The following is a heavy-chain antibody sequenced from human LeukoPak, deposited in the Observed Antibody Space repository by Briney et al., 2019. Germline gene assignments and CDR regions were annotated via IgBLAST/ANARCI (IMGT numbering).Heavy chain of an antibody. D-gene: IGHD3-22*01. V-gene: IGHV1-8*01. Sequence: ASVKVSCKASGYTFTSYDINWVRQATGQGLEWMGWMNPNSGNTGYAQKFQGRVTMTRDTSTSTVYMELSSLRSEDTAVYYCARASLGYDSSGYYRPFDYWGQGTLVTVSS. J-gene: IGHJ4*02. CDR3: ARASLGYDSSGYYRPFDY. CDR1: GYTFTSYD. CDR2: MNPNSGNT.